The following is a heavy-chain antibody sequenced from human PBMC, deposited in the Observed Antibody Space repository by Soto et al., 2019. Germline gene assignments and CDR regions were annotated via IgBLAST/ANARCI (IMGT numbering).Heavy chain of an antibody. Sequence: QLQLQESGSGLVTPSQTLSLTCAVSGGSISSGGYSWNWIRQPPGKGLEWIGNIYHSGSTYYNASHKSQDSISVDRSKIQWSLILRSVTAADTAVYCCGRGDYSNALDNWGQGTMFTGS. CDR3: GRGDYSNALDN. V-gene: IGHV4-30-2*01. CDR1: GGSISSGGYS. CDR2: IYHSGST. D-gene: IGHD2-15*01. J-gene: IGHJ3*02.